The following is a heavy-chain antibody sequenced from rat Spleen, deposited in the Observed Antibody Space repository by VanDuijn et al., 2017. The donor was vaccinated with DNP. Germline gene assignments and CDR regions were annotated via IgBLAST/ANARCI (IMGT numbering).Heavy chain of an antibody. CDR3: ARHRTISPYYYDMDA. CDR2: ITNTGGSI. V-gene: IGHV5-29*01. CDR1: GFTFSNYG. J-gene: IGHJ4*01. Sequence: EVQLVESGGGLVQPGRSLKLSCAASGFTFSNYGMAWVRQAPTKGLEWVASITNTGGSIYYPDSVKGRFTISRDNGKRTLHLQMDSLRSEDTATYYCARHRTISPYYYDMDAWGQGASVTVSS.